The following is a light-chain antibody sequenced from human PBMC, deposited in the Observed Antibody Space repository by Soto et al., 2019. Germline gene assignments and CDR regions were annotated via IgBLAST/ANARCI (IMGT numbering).Light chain of an antibody. CDR3: QQYGSSGT. V-gene: IGKV3-20*01. Sequence: VLSQSPATLSLSPGERATLSCRASQSVSKNYLAWYQQKPGQAPRVLIYGASNRATGIPDRFSGSGSGTDFTLTISRMEPEDFAVYYCQQYGSSGTFGQGTKVDIK. CDR2: GAS. CDR1: QSVSKNY. J-gene: IGKJ1*01.